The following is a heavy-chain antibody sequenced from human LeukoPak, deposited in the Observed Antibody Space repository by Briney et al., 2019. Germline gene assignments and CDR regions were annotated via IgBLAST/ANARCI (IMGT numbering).Heavy chain of an antibody. J-gene: IGHJ4*02. D-gene: IGHD3-22*01. Sequence: GGSLRLSCAASGFTFSSYAMHWVRQAPGKGLEWVAVISYDGSNKYYADSVKGRFTISRDNSKNTLYVRMNSLRAEDTAVYYCASTRDVVVIKYWGQGTLVTVSS. CDR3: ASTRDVVVIKY. CDR1: GFTFSSYA. V-gene: IGHV3-30-3*01. CDR2: ISYDGSNK.